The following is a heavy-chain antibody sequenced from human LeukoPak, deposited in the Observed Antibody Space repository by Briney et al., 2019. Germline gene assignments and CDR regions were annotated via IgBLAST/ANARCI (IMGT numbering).Heavy chain of an antibody. CDR1: GFTFSSYW. Sequence: GGSLILSCAASGFTFSSYWMSWVRQAPGKGLEWVANINEGGSGKHYVDSVKGRFTISTDNAKNSLYLQMNSLRAEDTAVYYCARRGAGYCSGGSCPGTFSYHYYGMDVWGQGTTVTVSS. CDR3: ARRGAGYCSGGSCPGTFSYHYYGMDV. V-gene: IGHV3-7*01. D-gene: IGHD2-15*01. CDR2: INEGGSGK. J-gene: IGHJ6*02.